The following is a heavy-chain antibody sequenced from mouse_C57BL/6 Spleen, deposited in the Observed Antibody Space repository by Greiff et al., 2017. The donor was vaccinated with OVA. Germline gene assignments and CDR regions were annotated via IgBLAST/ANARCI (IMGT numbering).Heavy chain of an antibody. CDR3: TYYGSRFAY. J-gene: IGHJ3*01. CDR1: GFNIKDYY. Sequence: QLQQSGAELVRPGASVKLSCTASGFNIKDYYMHWVKQRPEQGLEWIGRIDPEDGDTEYAPKFQGKATMTADTSSNTAYLQLSSLTSEDTAVYYCTYYGSRFAYWGQGTLVTVSA. V-gene: IGHV14-1*01. D-gene: IGHD1-1*01. CDR2: IDPEDGDT.